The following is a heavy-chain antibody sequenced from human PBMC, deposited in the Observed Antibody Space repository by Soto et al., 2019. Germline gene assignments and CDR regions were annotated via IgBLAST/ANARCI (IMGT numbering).Heavy chain of an antibody. V-gene: IGHV3-23*01. J-gene: IGHJ1*01. CDR1: GFTFSDYA. D-gene: IGHD2-15*01. CDR3: AKGRKSTEKDIAVMLAVASSIRH. Sequence: VVSLRLSCVASGFTFSDYAMTWVRQAPGKGLEWVSVISATGATTYYADSVRGRFTISRDNSKNTLNLQMNDLRVEDTAVIYCAKGRKSTEKDIAVMLAVASSIRHWGQGTLVTVSS. CDR2: ISATGATT.